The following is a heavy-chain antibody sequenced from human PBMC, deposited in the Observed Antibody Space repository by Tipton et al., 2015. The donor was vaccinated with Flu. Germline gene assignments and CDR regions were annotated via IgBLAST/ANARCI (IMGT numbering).Heavy chain of an antibody. CDR3: ASDHRSMKVVITDWYSDL. Sequence: TLSLTCTVSGGSISSSSYYWGWIRQPPGKGLEWIGSIYYSGSTYYNPSLKSRVTISVDTSKNQFSLKLSSVTAADTAVYYCASDHRSMKVVITDWYSDLWGRGPLVTVSS. CDR2: IYYSGST. V-gene: IGHV4-39*01. CDR1: GGSISSSSYY. J-gene: IGHJ2*01. D-gene: IGHD3-22*01.